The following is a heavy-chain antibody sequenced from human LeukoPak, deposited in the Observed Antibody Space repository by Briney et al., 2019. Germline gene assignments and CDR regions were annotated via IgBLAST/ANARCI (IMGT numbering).Heavy chain of an antibody. V-gene: IGHV4-34*01. Sequence: PSETLSLTCAVYGGSFSAYYCSWVRQPPGKGLEWIGEINHSGSTNYNPSLKSRVTISVDTSKNQFSLSLTSVTAADTAVYYCARQSQLTFGVRNWGQGTLVTVSS. J-gene: IGHJ4*02. CDR3: ARQSQLTFGVRN. D-gene: IGHD3-16*01. CDR1: GGSFSAYY. CDR2: INHSGST.